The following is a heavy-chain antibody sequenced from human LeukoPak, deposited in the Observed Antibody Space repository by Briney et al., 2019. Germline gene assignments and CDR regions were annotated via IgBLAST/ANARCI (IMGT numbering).Heavy chain of an antibody. CDR3: ARGKTYYDVSKDAFDI. Sequence: SETLSLTCTVSSGSISSYYWSWIRQPPGKGLEWIGYIYYSGSTNYNPSLKSRVTISVDTSKNQFSLKLSSVTAADTAVYYCARGKTYYDVSKDAFDIWGQGTMVTVSS. CDR2: IYYSGST. D-gene: IGHD3-22*01. J-gene: IGHJ3*02. CDR1: SGSISSYY. V-gene: IGHV4-59*01.